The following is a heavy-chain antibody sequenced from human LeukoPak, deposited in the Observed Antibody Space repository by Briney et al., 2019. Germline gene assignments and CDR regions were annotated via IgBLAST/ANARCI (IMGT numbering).Heavy chain of an antibody. CDR2: ISYIGNT. V-gene: IGHV4-59*13. Sequence: SETLSLTCTVSGGSISNYYWSWIRQPPGKGLEWIGYISYIGNTNYSPSLKSRVTISIDTSENQLSLNLSSVTPEDTAVYYCARAKGYTYGRDFYFYYGMDVWGQGTTVTVSS. J-gene: IGHJ6*02. CDR3: ARAKGYTYGRDFYFYYGMDV. CDR1: GGSISNYY. D-gene: IGHD5-18*01.